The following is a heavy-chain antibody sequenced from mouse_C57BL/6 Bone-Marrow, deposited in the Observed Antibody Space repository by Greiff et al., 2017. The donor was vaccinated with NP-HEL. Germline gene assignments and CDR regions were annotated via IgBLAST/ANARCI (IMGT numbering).Heavy chain of an antibody. CDR1: GYAFSSSW. D-gene: IGHD2-3*01. V-gene: IGHV1-82*01. Sequence: QVQLQQSGPELVKPGASVKISCKASGYAFSSSWMNWVKQRPGKGLEWIGRIYPGDGDTNYNGKFKGKATLTADKSSSTAYMQLSSLTSEDSAVYFFARWLLRSYYYAMDYWGQGTSVTVSS. CDR3: ARWLLRSYYYAMDY. J-gene: IGHJ4*01. CDR2: IYPGDGDT.